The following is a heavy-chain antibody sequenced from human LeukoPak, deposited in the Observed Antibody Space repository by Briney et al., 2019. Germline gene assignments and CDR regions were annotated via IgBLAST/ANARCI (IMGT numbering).Heavy chain of an antibody. CDR2: IYGHSAII. Sequence: GGSLRLSCAASGFTFSIYNMNWVRQAPGKGLEWVSHIYGHSAIIYYADSVKGRFTVSRDNAKNSLYLQMNSLGAEDTAVYYCARSPMIRGVITHFDSWGQGTLVTVSS. V-gene: IGHV3-48*01. D-gene: IGHD3-10*01. J-gene: IGHJ5*01. CDR3: ARSPMIRGVITHFDS. CDR1: GFTFSIYN.